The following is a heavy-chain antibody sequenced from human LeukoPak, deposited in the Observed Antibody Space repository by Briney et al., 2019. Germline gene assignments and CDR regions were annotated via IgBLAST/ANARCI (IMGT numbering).Heavy chain of an antibody. CDR3: ARERYSSSWSGSLDY. V-gene: IGHV5-51*01. CDR1: EYSFTSYW. J-gene: IGHJ4*02. D-gene: IGHD6-13*01. CDR2: IDPGASDT. Sequence: GESLKISCKGSEYSFTSYWIGWVRQMPGKGLEWMGVIDPGASDTRYSPSFQGQVTISADKSISTAYLQWSSLKASDTAMYYCARERYSSSWSGSLDYWGQGTLVTVSS.